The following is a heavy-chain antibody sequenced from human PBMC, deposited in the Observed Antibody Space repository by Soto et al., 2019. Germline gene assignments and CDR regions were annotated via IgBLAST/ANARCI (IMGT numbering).Heavy chain of an antibody. V-gene: IGHV1-69*01. Sequence: QVQLVQSGAEVKKPGSSVKVSCKASGGTFSSYAISWVRQAPGQGLEWMGGIIPIFGTANYAQKFQGRVTITADESTSTAYMELSSLRSEDTAVYYCARGRRYIAAAATHYYYGMDVWGQGTTVTVSS. D-gene: IGHD6-13*01. CDR2: IIPIFGTA. CDR3: ARGRRYIAAAATHYYYGMDV. J-gene: IGHJ6*02. CDR1: GGTFSSYA.